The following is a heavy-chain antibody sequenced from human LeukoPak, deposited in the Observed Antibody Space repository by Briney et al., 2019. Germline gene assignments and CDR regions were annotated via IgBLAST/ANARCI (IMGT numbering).Heavy chain of an antibody. CDR1: GFTFRTYA. V-gene: IGHV3-23*01. CDR2: ISGPGYTT. D-gene: IGHD1-1*01. CDR3: AKDLSDNYNLFDY. Sequence: SGGSLRLSCAASGFTFRTYAMSWVRQAPGKGLEWVSVISGPGYTTYYADSVKGRLTIPRDNSNNMLYLQLSSLRAEDTAVYYCAKDLSDNYNLFDYWGQGTLVTVSS. J-gene: IGHJ4*02.